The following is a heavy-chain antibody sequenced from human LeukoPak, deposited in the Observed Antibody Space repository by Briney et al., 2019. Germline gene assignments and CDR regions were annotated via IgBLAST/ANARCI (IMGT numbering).Heavy chain of an antibody. V-gene: IGHV1-69*01. Sequence: SVKVSCKASGGTFSNYAISWVRQAPGQGLEWMGGIIPIFGRASYAEKFQGRVTITADESTTTAYMELSSLRSEDTAVYYCARDSGSYYADVDYWGQGTLVTVSS. CDR3: ARDSGSYYADVDY. J-gene: IGHJ4*02. D-gene: IGHD1-26*01. CDR2: IIPIFGRA. CDR1: GGTFSNYA.